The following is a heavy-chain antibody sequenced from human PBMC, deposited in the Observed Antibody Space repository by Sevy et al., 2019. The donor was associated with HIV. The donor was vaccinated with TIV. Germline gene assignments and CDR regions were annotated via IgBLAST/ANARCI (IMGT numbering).Heavy chain of an antibody. J-gene: IGHJ4*02. Sequence: ASVKVSCKASGYTFTSYYMHWVRQAPGQGLEWMGIINPSGGSTSYAQKFQGRVTMTRDTSTGTVYMELSSLRSEDTAVYYCARDWGVIAAAESYFDYWGQGTLVTVSS. CDR1: GYTFTSYY. D-gene: IGHD6-13*01. V-gene: IGHV1-46*01. CDR3: ARDWGVIAAAESYFDY. CDR2: INPSGGST.